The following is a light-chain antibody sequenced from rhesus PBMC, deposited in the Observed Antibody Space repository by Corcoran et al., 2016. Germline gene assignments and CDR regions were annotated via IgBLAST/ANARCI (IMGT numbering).Light chain of an antibody. CDR1: QDIGSW. J-gene: IGKJ4*01. V-gene: IGKV1-33*02. CDR3: HQHNSYPLT. Sequence: DIQMTQSPSSLSASVGDRVTITCQASQDIGSWLAWYQQKTGKAPKVMNYAAYSLQSGVPSRFSGSGSGTDVTLTINSLQPEDFATYYCHQHNSYPLTFGGGTKVEIK. CDR2: AAY.